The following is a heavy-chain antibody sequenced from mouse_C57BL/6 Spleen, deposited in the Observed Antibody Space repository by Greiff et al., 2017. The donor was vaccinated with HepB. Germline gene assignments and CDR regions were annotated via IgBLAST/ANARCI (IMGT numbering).Heavy chain of an antibody. J-gene: IGHJ3*01. CDR2: ISDGGSYT. V-gene: IGHV5-4*01. CDR3: AREGLRRGLMAY. D-gene: IGHD2-4*01. CDR1: GFTFSRYA. Sequence: EVQGVESGGGLVKPGGSLKLSCAASGFTFSRYAMSWVRQTPEKRLEWVATISDGGSYTYYPDNVKGRFTISRDNAKNNLYLQMSHLKSEDTAMYYCAREGLRRGLMAYWGQGTLVTVSA.